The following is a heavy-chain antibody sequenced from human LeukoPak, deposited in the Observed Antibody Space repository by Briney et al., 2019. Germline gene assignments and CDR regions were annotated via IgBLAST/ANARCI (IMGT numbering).Heavy chain of an antibody. CDR3: AKDEEDSSGWSYYYYYMDV. CDR2: LAYDGTNQ. Sequence: GGSLRLSCVTSGFTFNIYAMHWVRHAPGKGLEWVALLAYDGTNQYYADSVKGRFTISRDNSKNTVDLQMNSLRAEDTAVYYCAKDEEDSSGWSYYYYYMDVWGKGTTVTVSS. V-gene: IGHV3-30*04. J-gene: IGHJ6*03. D-gene: IGHD6-19*01. CDR1: GFTFNIYA.